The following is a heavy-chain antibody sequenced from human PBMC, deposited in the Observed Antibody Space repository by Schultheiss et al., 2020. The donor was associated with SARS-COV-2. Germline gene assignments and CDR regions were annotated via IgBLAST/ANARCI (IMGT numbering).Heavy chain of an antibody. CDR3: ARVSRLLPRDYYYYGMDV. V-gene: IGHV3-23*01. CDR2: ISGSGGST. J-gene: IGHJ6*02. D-gene: IGHD2-15*01. CDR1: GFTFDDYA. Sequence: GGSLRLSCAASGFTFDDYAMHWVRQAPGKGLEWVSGISGSGGSTYYADSVKGRFTISRDNSKNTLYLQMNSLRAEDTAVYYCARVSRLLPRDYYYYGMDVWGQGTTVTVSS.